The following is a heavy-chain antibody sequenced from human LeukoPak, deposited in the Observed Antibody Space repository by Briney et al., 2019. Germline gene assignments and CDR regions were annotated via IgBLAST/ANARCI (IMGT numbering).Heavy chain of an antibody. CDR2: IYPGDSDT. J-gene: IGHJ4*02. CDR3: ARPSSSWYDNFDY. V-gene: IGHV5-51*01. CDR1: GYSFTSYW. D-gene: IGHD6-13*01. Sequence: PGESLKISCQGSGYSFTSYWIGWVRQMPGKGLEWMGVIYPGDSDTRYSPSFQGQVTISADKSISTAYLQWSSLKASDTALYYCARPSSSWYDNFDYWGQGTLVTVSS.